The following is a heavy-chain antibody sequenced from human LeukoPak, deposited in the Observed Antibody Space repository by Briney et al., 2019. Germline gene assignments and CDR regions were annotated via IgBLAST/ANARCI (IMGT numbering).Heavy chain of an antibody. J-gene: IGHJ5*02. V-gene: IGHV3-7*01. CDR2: IKQDGSEK. Sequence: GGSLRLSCASSGFTFSSYWMSWVRRAPGKGLEWVANIKQDGSEKYYVDSVKGRFTISRDNAKNSLYLQMNSLRAEDTAVYYCARDIDRNWFDPWGQGTLVTVSS. CDR3: ARDIDRNWFDP. CDR1: GFTFSSYW. D-gene: IGHD1-26*01.